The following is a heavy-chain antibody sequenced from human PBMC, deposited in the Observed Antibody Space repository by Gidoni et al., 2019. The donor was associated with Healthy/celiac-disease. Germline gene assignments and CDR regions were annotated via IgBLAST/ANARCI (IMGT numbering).Heavy chain of an antibody. CDR1: GFTVSSNY. J-gene: IGHJ4*02. Sequence: EVQLVESGGGLIQPGGSLRLSCAASGFTVSSNYMSWVRQAPGKGLEWVSVIYSGGSTYYAGSVKGRFTISRDNSKNTLYLQMNSLRAEDTAVYYCGRYWGNHYFDYWGQGTLVTVSS. D-gene: IGHD2-8*02. CDR2: IYSGGST. CDR3: GRYWGNHYFDY. V-gene: IGHV3-53*01.